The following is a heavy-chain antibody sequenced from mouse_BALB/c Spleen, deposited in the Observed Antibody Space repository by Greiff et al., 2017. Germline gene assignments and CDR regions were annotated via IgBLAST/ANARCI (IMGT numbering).Heavy chain of an antibody. CDR3: VRRDYFDY. CDR2: IRSKSNNYAT. CDR1: GFTFNTYA. Sequence: EVKLLESGGGLVQPKGSLKLSCAASGFTFNTYAMNWVRQAPGKGLEWVARIRSKSNNYATYYADSVKDRFTISRDDSQSMLYLQMNNLKTEDTAMYYCVRRDYFDYWGQGTTLTVSS. J-gene: IGHJ2*01. V-gene: IGHV10-1*02.